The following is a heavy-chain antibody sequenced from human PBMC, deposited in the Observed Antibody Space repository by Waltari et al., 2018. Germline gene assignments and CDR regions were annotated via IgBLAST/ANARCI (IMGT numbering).Heavy chain of an antibody. V-gene: IGHV1-69-2*01. D-gene: IGHD1-20*01. CDR2: VDPEDGET. CDR3: ATRPRYNWNDGAGAFDI. J-gene: IGHJ3*02. Sequence: EVQLVQSGAEVKKPGATVKISCQASGYTFTDYYMHWVQQAPGKGPEWMGRVDPEDGETIYAEKFQGRVTITADTSTDTAYMELSSLRSEDTAVYYCATRPRYNWNDGAGAFDIWGQGTMVTVSS. CDR1: GYTFTDYY.